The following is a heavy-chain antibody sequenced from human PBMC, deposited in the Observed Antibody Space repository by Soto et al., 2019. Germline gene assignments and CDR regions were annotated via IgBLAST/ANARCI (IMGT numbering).Heavy chain of an antibody. CDR3: ARMGGETVVEDAFDI. V-gene: IGHV1-18*01. J-gene: IGHJ3*02. CDR2: ISAYNGNT. CDR1: GYTFTSYG. D-gene: IGHD2-15*01. Sequence: QVQLVQSGAEVKKPGASVKVSCKASGYTFTSYGISWVRQAPGQGLEWMGWISAYNGNTNYAQKLQGRVTMTTDTYTKTVYMELRSERADDTAVYYCARMGGETVVEDAFDIWGQGTMVTLSS.